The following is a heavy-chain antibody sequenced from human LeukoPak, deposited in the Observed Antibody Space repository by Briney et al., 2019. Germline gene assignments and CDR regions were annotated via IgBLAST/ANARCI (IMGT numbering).Heavy chain of an antibody. CDR1: GFTFNNYA. V-gene: IGHV3-23*01. Sequence: GGSLRPSCAASGFTFNNYAMSWVRQAPGKGLEWVSGILQGADSTYYADSVKGRFTISRDNSKNTLYLQMNSLRAEDTAVYYCARDDRRIAVAGTLFDYWGQGTLVTVSS. CDR2: ILQGADST. D-gene: IGHD6-19*01. J-gene: IGHJ4*02. CDR3: ARDDRRIAVAGTLFDY.